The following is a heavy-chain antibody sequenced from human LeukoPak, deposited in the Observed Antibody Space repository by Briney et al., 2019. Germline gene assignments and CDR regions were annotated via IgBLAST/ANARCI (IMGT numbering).Heavy chain of an antibody. J-gene: IGHJ5*02. CDR3: ARGGRYCSSTSCHRVWFDP. CDR2: ISAYNGNT. CDR1: GYTFTSYG. D-gene: IGHD2-2*01. V-gene: IGHV1-18*01. Sequence: ASVKVSCTASGYTFTSYGISWVRQAPGQGLEWMGWISAYNGNTNYAQKLQGRVTMTTDTSTSTAYMELRSLRSDDTAVYYCARGGRYCSSTSCHRVWFDPWGQGTLVTVYS.